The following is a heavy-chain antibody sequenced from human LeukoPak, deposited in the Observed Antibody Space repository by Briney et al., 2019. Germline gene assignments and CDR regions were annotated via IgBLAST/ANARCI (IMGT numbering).Heavy chain of an antibody. Sequence: GGSLRLSCAASGFTFSSYSMNWVRQAPGKGLEWVSYISSSSSTIYYADSVKGRFTISRDNAKNSLYLQMNSLRAEGTAVYYCARDRTGYSSSWPQDAFDIWGQGTMVTVSS. CDR1: GFTFSSYS. D-gene: IGHD6-13*01. CDR2: ISSSSSTI. J-gene: IGHJ3*02. V-gene: IGHV3-48*01. CDR3: ARDRTGYSSSWPQDAFDI.